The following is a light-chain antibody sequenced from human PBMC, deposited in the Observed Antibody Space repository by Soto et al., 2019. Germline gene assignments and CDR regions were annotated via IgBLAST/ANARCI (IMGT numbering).Light chain of an antibody. CDR1: QGIGSW. Sequence: DIQMTQSPSSVSASVGDRVTITCRASQGIGSWLAWYQQKPGKAPKLLIYGAVSLQSGVPSRFSGSGSVTDFTLTISSLQPEDFATYYCQQANSFPWTFGQGTKVEIK. V-gene: IGKV1-12*01. CDR2: GAV. J-gene: IGKJ1*01. CDR3: QQANSFPWT.